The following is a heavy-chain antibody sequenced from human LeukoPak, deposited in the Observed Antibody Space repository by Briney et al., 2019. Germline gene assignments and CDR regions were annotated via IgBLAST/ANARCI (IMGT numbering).Heavy chain of an antibody. CDR1: GFTFSSYS. Sequence: GGSLRLSCAASGFTFSSYSMNWVRQAPGKGLEWVSYISSGSGTIYYADSVKGRFTISRDNAKNSLYLQMNSLRAEDTDVYYCARVSIAAAGRGSFDYWGQGTLVTVSS. V-gene: IGHV3-48*01. CDR3: ARVSIAAAGRGSFDY. CDR2: ISSGSGTI. J-gene: IGHJ4*02. D-gene: IGHD6-13*01.